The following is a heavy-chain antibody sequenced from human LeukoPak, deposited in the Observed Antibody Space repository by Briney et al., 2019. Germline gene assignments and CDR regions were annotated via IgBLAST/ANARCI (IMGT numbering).Heavy chain of an antibody. Sequence: GGSLRHSCEASGFTFISFEMNWVGQAPGKGLEWVSSISSSSSYIYYADSVKGRFTISRDNAKNSLYLKMNSLRAEDTAVYYCATRVATTLYWGQGTLVTVSS. CDR2: ISSSSSYI. D-gene: IGHD5-12*01. V-gene: IGHV3-21*01. J-gene: IGHJ4*02. CDR3: ATRVATTLY. CDR1: GFTFISFE.